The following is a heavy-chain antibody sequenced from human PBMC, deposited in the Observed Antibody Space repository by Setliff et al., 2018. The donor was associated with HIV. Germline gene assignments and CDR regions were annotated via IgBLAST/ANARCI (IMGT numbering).Heavy chain of an antibody. CDR1: GYIFIRYY. CDR3: ARDLRDGFEEWFSTLDDGMDV. D-gene: IGHD3-3*01. Sequence: ASVKVSCKTSGYIFIRYYIFWVRQAPGQGLEWMGDINPHTGVTKYAEKFQGRVTMTRDTSINTIYMELSRLRSDDTAVYYCARDLRDGFEEWFSTLDDGMDVWGQGTTVTVSS. J-gene: IGHJ6*02. V-gene: IGHV1-2*02. CDR2: INPHTGVT.